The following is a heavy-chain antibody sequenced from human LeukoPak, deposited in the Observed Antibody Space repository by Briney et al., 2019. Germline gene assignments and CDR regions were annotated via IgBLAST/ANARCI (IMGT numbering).Heavy chain of an antibody. Sequence: PSETLSLTCTVSGGSISSYYWSWIRQPPGKGLEWIGYIYYSGTTNYNPSLKSRVTISVDTSKNQFSLKPNSVTAADTAVYYCARGVYIAAAQYGYWGQGTLVTVSS. V-gene: IGHV4-59*01. CDR1: GGSISSYY. J-gene: IGHJ4*02. CDR2: IYYSGTT. D-gene: IGHD6-13*01. CDR3: ARGVYIAAAQYGY.